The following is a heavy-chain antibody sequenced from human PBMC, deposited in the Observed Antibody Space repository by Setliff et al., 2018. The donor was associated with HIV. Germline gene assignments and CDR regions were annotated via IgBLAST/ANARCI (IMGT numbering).Heavy chain of an antibody. V-gene: IGHV5-51*01. CDR3: ARLPYYVSGGVFDH. D-gene: IGHD3-10*01. Sequence: GESLKISCQCSGFNFLAHWIGWVRQVPEKGLEWMGVVYPGDSDTRYNPSFEGQVTVSADKTITTAYLQLTSLKASDTAMYFCARLPYYVSGGVFDHWGKGTLVTVSS. J-gene: IGHJ4*02. CDR2: VYPGDSDT. CDR1: GFNFLAHW.